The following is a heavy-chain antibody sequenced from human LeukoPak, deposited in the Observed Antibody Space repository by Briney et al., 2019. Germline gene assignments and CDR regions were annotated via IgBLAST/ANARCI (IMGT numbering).Heavy chain of an antibody. CDR1: GSIFTSYW. Sequence: GASLKISVKCSGSIFTSYWSSWVRQLPGKGLEWMERIDPSDSYTNYSPSFQGHVTISADKSISTAYLQWSSLKASDTAMYYCGRHDIVVVPAAIDAFDIWGQGTMVTVSS. J-gene: IGHJ3*02. D-gene: IGHD2-2*01. CDR3: GRHDIVVVPAAIDAFDI. V-gene: IGHV5-10-1*01. CDR2: IDPSDSYT.